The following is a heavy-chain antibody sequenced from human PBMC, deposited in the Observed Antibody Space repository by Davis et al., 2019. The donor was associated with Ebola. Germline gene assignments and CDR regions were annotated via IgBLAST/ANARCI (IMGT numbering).Heavy chain of an antibody. V-gene: IGHV1-18*01. CDR1: GYNFTTYG. D-gene: IGHD1-26*01. J-gene: IGHJ3*02. Sequence: ASVKVSCKASGYNFTTYGFSWVRQAPGQGLEWMGWVSADNDDRKYAEKFQGRVTMTTDTSTGTAYMELRSLRSDDTAVYFCARTSIVGTTTTASDIWGQGTMVTVSS. CDR2: VSADNDDR. CDR3: ARTSIVGTTTTASDI.